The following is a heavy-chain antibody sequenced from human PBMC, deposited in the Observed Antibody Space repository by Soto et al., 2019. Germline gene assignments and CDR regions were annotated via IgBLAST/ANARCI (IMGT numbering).Heavy chain of an antibody. D-gene: IGHD6-13*01. J-gene: IGHJ5*02. CDR2: IYYSGST. CDR3: AREGYSSSWSPEYNWFDP. Sequence: SETLSLTCTVSGGSISSYYWSWIRQPPGKGLEWIGYIYYSGSTNYNPSLKSRVTISVDTSKNQFSLKLSSVTAADTAVYYCAREGYSSSWSPEYNWFDPWGQGTLVTVSS. CDR1: GGSISSYY. V-gene: IGHV4-59*01.